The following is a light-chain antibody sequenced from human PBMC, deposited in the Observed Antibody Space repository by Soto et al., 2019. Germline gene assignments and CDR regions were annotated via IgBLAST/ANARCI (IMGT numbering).Light chain of an antibody. Sequence: DIVMTQSPDSLGVSLGERATINCKSSQSVFYSSNNKNYLAWLQQKPGQPPKLLIYWASTRESGVPDRFSGSGSGTDFTLTIGSLQAEDVAVYYCQQYYTTPQTFGQGTKLEI. V-gene: IGKV4-1*01. J-gene: IGKJ2*01. CDR2: WAS. CDR1: QSVFYSSNNKNY. CDR3: QQYYTTPQT.